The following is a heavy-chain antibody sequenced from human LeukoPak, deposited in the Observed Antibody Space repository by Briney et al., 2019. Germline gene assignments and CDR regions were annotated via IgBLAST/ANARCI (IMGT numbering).Heavy chain of an antibody. CDR2: IKSKTDGGTT. Sequence: GGSLRLSCAASGFTFSNAWMSWVRQAPGKELEWVGRIKSKTDGGTTDYAAPVKGRFTISRDDSKNTLYLQMNSLKTEDTAVYYCTTASEYCSSTSCGYYFDYWAREPWSPSPQ. CDR3: TTASEYCSSTSCGYYFDY. J-gene: IGHJ4*02. V-gene: IGHV3-15*01. D-gene: IGHD2-2*01. CDR1: GFTFSNAW.